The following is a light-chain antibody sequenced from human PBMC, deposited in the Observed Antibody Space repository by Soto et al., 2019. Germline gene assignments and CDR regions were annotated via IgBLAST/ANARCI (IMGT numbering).Light chain of an antibody. CDR2: AVS. Sequence: IVLTQSPGTLSLSPGERATVACRASRTVDSTYLAWYQQKAGQSTRLIIYAVSTRATGIPERLSGSGSGTDFTITISRLEPEDFAEYHCQQYVGSSRTFGQGTKVAIK. V-gene: IGKV3-20*01. J-gene: IGKJ1*01. CDR3: QQYVGSSRT. CDR1: RTVDSTY.